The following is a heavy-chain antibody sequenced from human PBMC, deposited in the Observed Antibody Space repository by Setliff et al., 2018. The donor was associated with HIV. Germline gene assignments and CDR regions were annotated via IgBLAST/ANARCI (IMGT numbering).Heavy chain of an antibody. V-gene: IGHV4-34*01. Sequence: PSETLSLTCAVYGGSFSGYYWSWIRQPPGKGLEWIGEVTHSGRTNYNPSLESRVTTSVDTSKKQFSLRPTSVTAGDTAVYYCARGVRDNSGWSSYYFDYWGQGTLVTVSS. CDR3: ARGVRDNSGWSSYYFDY. D-gene: IGHD6-19*01. CDR1: GGSFSGYY. CDR2: VTHSGRT. J-gene: IGHJ4*02.